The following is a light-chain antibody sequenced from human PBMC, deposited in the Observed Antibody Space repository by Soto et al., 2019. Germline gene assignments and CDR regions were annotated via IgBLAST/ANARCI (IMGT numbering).Light chain of an antibody. CDR3: QQYNTYWT. CDR1: QSIGSW. V-gene: IGKV1-5*01. CDR2: DAS. Sequence: DIQMPQSPSTLSASIGDRVTITCRASQSIGSWLAWYQQKPGKAPKFLIYDASSLESGVPSRFSGSGSGTEFTLTISSLQPEDVATYDCQQYNTYWTFGQGTKVDIK. J-gene: IGKJ1*01.